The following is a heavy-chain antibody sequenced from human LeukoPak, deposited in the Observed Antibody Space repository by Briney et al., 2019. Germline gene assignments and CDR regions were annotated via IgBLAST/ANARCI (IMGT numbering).Heavy chain of an antibody. Sequence: GSLRLSCSASGFTFNNFAMHWVRQAPGKGLEFVSAISSNGRSTYSADSVKGRVTISRDNSKRMVYLQMTSLRGEDTAVYYCARYSSGCPTLWGQGTLVTVSS. CDR3: ARYSSGCPTL. D-gene: IGHD6-19*01. V-gene: IGHV3-64D*06. J-gene: IGHJ4*02. CDR2: ISSNGRST. CDR1: GFTFNNFA.